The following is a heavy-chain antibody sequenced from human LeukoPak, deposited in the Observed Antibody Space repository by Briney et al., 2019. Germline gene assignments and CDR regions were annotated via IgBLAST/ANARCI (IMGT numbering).Heavy chain of an antibody. D-gene: IGHD3-9*01. CDR1: GITFSSYS. J-gene: IGHJ4*02. Sequence: GGSLRLSCLASGITFSSYSMNWVRQAPGKGLEWVSYISSFSGTINYADSVKGRFTISRDNAKNSLYLQMNSLRAEDTAVYYCAKDRYDILTGYYNYFDYWGQGTLVTVSS. V-gene: IGHV3-48*01. CDR3: AKDRYDILTGYYNYFDY. CDR2: ISSFSGTI.